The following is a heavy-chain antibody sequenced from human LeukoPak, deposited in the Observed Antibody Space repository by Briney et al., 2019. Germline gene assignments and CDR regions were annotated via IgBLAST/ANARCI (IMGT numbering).Heavy chain of an antibody. V-gene: IGHV4-59*01. CDR1: GGSISSYY. J-gene: IGHJ5*02. CDR3: ARRNYYDSSAPFDP. Sequence: SETLSLTCTVSGGSISSYYWSWIRQPPGKGLEWIGYIYYSGSTNYNPSLKSRVTISVDTSKNQFSLKLSSATAAGTAVYYCARRNYYDSSAPFDPWGQGTLVTVSS. CDR2: IYYSGST. D-gene: IGHD3-22*01.